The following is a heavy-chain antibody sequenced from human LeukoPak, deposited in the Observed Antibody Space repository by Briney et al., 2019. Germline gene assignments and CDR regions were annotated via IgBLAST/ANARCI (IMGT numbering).Heavy chain of an antibody. CDR2: ISSSGDTT. D-gene: IGHD3-10*01. Sequence: GGSLRLSCAASGFTFSSYAMTWVRQAPGKGLEWVSIISSSGDTTYYADSVKGRFTISRDNSKNTLYLQMNSLRVEDTAVYYCAKDMFIWFGELHDAFDVWGQGTMVTVSS. CDR1: GFTFSSYA. J-gene: IGHJ3*01. V-gene: IGHV3-23*01. CDR3: AKDMFIWFGELHDAFDV.